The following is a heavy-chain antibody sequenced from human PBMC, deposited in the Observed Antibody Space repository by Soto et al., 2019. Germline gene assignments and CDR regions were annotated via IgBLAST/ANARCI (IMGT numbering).Heavy chain of an antibody. CDR3: ARDRVLIASSPDYYYGMDV. CDR2: ISASGSYS. D-gene: IGHD2-15*01. J-gene: IGHJ6*02. Sequence: GSLRLSCAASGFTFSRYTVNWVLQAPGKGLEWVSSISASGSYSYYADSLKGRFTISRDDAEKSVSLQMNSLRVEDTAIYYCARDRVLIASSPDYYYGMDVWGQGTTVTVSS. V-gene: IGHV3-21*01. CDR1: GFTFSRYT.